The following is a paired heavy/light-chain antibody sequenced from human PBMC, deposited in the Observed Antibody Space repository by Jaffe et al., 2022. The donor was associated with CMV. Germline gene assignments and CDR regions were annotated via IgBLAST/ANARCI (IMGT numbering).Heavy chain of an antibody. J-gene: IGHJ6*03. Sequence: EVQLVESGGGLVQPGGSLRLSCAASGFTFSNYAMSWVRQGPGKGLEWLSVISGSRGNTYYADSVKGRFTISRDNSKNTLFLQINSLRVEDTAVYYCAKSNNSSSFNYYYYMDVWGRGTTVTVSS. V-gene: IGHV3-23*04. CDR3: AKSNNSSSFNYYYYMDV. CDR1: GFTFSNYA. D-gene: IGHD6-6*01. CDR2: ISGSRGNT.
Light chain of an antibody. CDR3: AAWDDSLSVS. Sequence: QPVLTQPPSASGTPGQRVTISCSGSDSNVGRYFVHWYQQFPGTTPKLLIYKNDQRPSGVPDRFSGSKSGTSASLAISGLRSEDEADYYCAAWDDSLSVSFGGGTKLTVL. V-gene: IGLV1-47*01. J-gene: IGLJ3*02. CDR2: KND. CDR1: DSNVGRYF.